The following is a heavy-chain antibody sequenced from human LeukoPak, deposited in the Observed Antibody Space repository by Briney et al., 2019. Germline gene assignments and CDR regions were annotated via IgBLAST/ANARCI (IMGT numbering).Heavy chain of an antibody. V-gene: IGHV3-23*01. CDR1: GFTFSSYA. J-gene: IGHJ5*02. CDR3: ARPGLRYFDWLFQNWFDP. Sequence: GGSLRLSCAASGFTFSSYAMSWVRQAPGKGLEWVSAISGSGGSTYYADSVKGRFTISRDNSKNTLYLQMNSLRAEDTAVYFCARPGLRYFDWLFQNWFDPWGQGTLVTVSS. D-gene: IGHD3-9*01. CDR2: ISGSGGST.